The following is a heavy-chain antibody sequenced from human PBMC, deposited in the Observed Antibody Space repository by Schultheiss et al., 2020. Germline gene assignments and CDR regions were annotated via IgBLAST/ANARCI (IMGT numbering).Heavy chain of an antibody. J-gene: IGHJ6*02. Sequence: GESLKISCAASGFTFRNHGMHWVRQAPGKGLEWVAVIWYDGSNKYYADSVKGRFTISRDNAKNTLYLQVNSLRAEDTAVYYCARPHSSGYPGYGMDVWGQGTTVTVSS. CDR2: IWYDGSNK. CDR3: ARPHSSGYPGYGMDV. V-gene: IGHV3-33*01. D-gene: IGHD6-19*01. CDR1: GFTFRNHG.